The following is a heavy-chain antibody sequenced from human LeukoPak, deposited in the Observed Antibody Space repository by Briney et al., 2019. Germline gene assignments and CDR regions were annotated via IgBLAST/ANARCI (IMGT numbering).Heavy chain of an antibody. CDR2: ITSSSSYI. J-gene: IGHJ4*02. CDR3: AREEYSSGWSRFDY. D-gene: IGHD6-19*01. Sequence: GGSLRLSCVVSGFTFSSSNMNWVRQAPGRGLEWVSSITSSSSYIYYADSVKGRFTISRDNAKNSLSLQMNSLRAEDTAVYYCAREEYSSGWSRFDYWGQGTLVTVSS. V-gene: IGHV3-21*01. CDR1: GFTFSSSN.